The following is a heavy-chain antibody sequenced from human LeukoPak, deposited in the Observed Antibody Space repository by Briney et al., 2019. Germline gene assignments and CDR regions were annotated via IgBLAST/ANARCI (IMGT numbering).Heavy chain of an antibody. CDR2: TSGSGRRT. CDR3: AKGGGYCSGGSCQQFDY. CDR1: GFTFSRYA. V-gene: IGHV3-23*01. D-gene: IGHD2-15*01. Sequence: PGGSLRLSGAAFGFTFSRYAMSWVRQAPGKWLEWVSATSGSGRRTYYADSVKGQFTISSDNSQNTLYVQMNSLRAHDTAVYCCAKGGGYCSGGSCQQFDYWGQGTLVSVSS. J-gene: IGHJ4*02.